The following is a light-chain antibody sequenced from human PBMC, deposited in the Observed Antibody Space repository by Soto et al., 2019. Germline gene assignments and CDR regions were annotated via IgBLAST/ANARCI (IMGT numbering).Light chain of an antibody. J-gene: IGKJ2*01. CDR2: GAS. CDR3: QQYNNWPPYT. CDR1: QSVSSN. Sequence: EIVMTQSPATLSVSPGERATLSCRASQSVSSNLAWYQQKPGQAPRLLIYGASTRATGIHSRFSGSGSGTEFPLSISSLQSEDFAVYYCQQYNNWPPYTFGQGTKLEIK. V-gene: IGKV3-15*01.